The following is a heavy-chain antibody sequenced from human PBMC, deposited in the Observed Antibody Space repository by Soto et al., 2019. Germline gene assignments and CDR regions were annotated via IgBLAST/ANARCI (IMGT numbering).Heavy chain of an antibody. J-gene: IGHJ4*02. CDR2: ISAYNGNT. Sequence: GASVKVSCKASGYTFTSYGISWVRQAPGQGLEWMGWISAYNGNTNYAQKLQGRVTMTTETSTSTAYMELRSLRSDDSAVYYCARVETETYLDYWGQGTLVTVSS. V-gene: IGHV1-18*01. D-gene: IGHD1-1*01. CDR1: GYTFTSYG. CDR3: ARVETETYLDY.